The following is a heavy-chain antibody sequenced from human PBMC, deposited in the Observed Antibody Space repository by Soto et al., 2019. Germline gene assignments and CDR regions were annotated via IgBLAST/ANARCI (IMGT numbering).Heavy chain of an antibody. CDR3: ELSGYSEQGLPNTSYYYYYMDV. CDR2: IYYSGST. Sequence: SETLSLTCTVSGGSISSSTYYRGWIRQPPGKGLEWIGSIYYSGSTYYNPSLKSRVTISVDTSKNQFSLKLSSVTAADTAVHYCELSGYSEQGLPNTSYYYYYMDVWGKGTTVTVSS. D-gene: IGHD5-18*01. V-gene: IGHV4-39*01. J-gene: IGHJ6*03. CDR1: GGSISSSTYY.